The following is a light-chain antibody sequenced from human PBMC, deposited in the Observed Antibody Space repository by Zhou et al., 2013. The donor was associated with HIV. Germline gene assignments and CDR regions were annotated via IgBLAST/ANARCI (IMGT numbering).Light chain of an antibody. CDR1: APTSGQVM. CDR2: GNS. J-gene: IGLJ7*01. CDR3: QSYDSSLSGSV. V-gene: IGLV1-40*01. Sequence: QSVLTQPPSVSGAPGQDGSPSPALGAAPTSGQVMMYTGTSSFQEQPPNSSLYGNSNRPSGVPDRFSGSKSGTSASLAITGLQAEDEADYYCQSYDSSLSGSVFGGGTQLTRPR.